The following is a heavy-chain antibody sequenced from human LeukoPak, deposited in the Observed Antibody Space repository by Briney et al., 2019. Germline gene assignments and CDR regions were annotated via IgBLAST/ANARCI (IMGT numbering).Heavy chain of an antibody. CDR3: ASRIDSSGYYLVDYYYGMDV. V-gene: IGHV3-11*06. Sequence: PGGSLRLSCAASGFTFSDYYMSWIRQAPGKGLEWVSYISSSSSYTNYADSVNGRFTISRDNAKTSLYLQMNSLRAEDTAVYYCASRIDSSGYYLVDYYYGMDVWGQGTTVTVSS. CDR1: GFTFSDYY. D-gene: IGHD3-22*01. J-gene: IGHJ6*02. CDR2: ISSSSSYT.